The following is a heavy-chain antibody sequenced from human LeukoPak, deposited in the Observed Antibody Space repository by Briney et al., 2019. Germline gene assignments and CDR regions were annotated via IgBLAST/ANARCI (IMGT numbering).Heavy chain of an antibody. CDR3: ARGGYSSGWKEYYYYGMDV. D-gene: IGHD6-19*01. V-gene: IGHV1-3*01. CDR1: GYTFTSYY. Sequence: ASVKVSCKASGYTFTSYYMHWVRQAPGQRLEWMGWINAGNGNTKYSQKFQGRVTITRDTSASTAYMELSSLRSEDTAVYYCARGGYSSGWKEYYYYGMDVWGQGTTVTVSS. J-gene: IGHJ6*02. CDR2: INAGNGNT.